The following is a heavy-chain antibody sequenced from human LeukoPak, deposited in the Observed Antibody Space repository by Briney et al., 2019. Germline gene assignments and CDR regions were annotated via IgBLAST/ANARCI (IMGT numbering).Heavy chain of an antibody. CDR3: ARDRGGLHYFDS. V-gene: IGHV3-33*01. D-gene: IGHD3-10*01. CDR1: GYIFSKFG. CDR2: IWYDGSNK. Sequence: GGSLRLSCAASGYIFSKFGIHWARQAPGKGLEWVALIWYDGSNKYYADSVKGRFTVSRDNSKNTLDLQMNSLRAEDTAVYYCARDRGGLHYFDSWGQGTLVTVSS. J-gene: IGHJ4*02.